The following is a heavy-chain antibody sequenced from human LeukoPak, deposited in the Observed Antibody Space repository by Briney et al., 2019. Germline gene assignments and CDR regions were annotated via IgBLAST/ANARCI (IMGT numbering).Heavy chain of an antibody. V-gene: IGHV1-18*01. Sequence: APVKVSCKASGYTFTSYGISWVRQAPGQGLEWMGWISAYNGNTNYAQKLQGRVTMTTDTSTSTAYMELRNLRSDDTAVYYCARMYYDFWSGYSTFDPWGQGTLVTVSS. CDR3: ARMYYDFWSGYSTFDP. CDR1: GYTFTSYG. J-gene: IGHJ5*02. CDR2: ISAYNGNT. D-gene: IGHD3-3*01.